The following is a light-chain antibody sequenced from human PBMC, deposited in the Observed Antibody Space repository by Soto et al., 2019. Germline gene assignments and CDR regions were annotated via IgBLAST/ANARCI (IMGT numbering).Light chain of an antibody. CDR1: QSVSSSY. CDR2: GAS. V-gene: IGKV3-20*01. Sequence: EIVLTQSPGTLSLSPGERATLSCRASQSVSSSYLAWYQQKPGQAPRLLIYGASSRATGIPDRFSGSGSGTDFTLTISRLEPEDFAVYYCQQYSILYTFGQGTKLEIK. J-gene: IGKJ2*01. CDR3: QQYSILYT.